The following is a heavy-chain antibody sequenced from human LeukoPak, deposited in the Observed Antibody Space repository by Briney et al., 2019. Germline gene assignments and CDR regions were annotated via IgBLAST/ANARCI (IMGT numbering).Heavy chain of an antibody. V-gene: IGHV3-74*01. J-gene: IGHJ4*02. CDR3: AFHNSSGNFGY. Sequence: TGGFLRLSCAASGFTFSRYWMNWVRQAPGKGLVWVSRIKTGGSDTAYADSVKGRFTISRDNAKNTLYLQMNSLRPEDTAVYYCAFHNSSGNFGYWGQGTLVTVSS. CDR2: IKTGGSDT. D-gene: IGHD3-22*01. CDR1: GFTFSRYW.